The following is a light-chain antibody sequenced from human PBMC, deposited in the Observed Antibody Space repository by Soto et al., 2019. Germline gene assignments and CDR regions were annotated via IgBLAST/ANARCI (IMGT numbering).Light chain of an antibody. CDR2: EVT. V-gene: IGLV2-23*02. CDR3: FSYAGDSVYV. CDR1: NSDVGSYNL. J-gene: IGLJ1*01. Sequence: QSLLTQPASLSGSPRQSITISCTGTNSDVGSYNLVSWFQQHPGKAPKLVIYEVTKRPSGVSDRFSGSKSGNTASLTISGLQAEDEADYYCFSYAGDSVYVFGTGTKVTVL.